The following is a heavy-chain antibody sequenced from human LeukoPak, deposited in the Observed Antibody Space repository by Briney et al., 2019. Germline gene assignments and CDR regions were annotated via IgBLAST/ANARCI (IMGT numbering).Heavy chain of an antibody. D-gene: IGHD3-10*01. Sequence: GGSLRLSCAASGFTFSICAMNWVRQAPGKGLEWVSGISGSGGSTYYADSVKGRFTISRDSSKSTVYLQMNSLTAEDTALYYCAKADGSYKTLIDYWGQGTLVTVSS. J-gene: IGHJ4*02. CDR3: AKADGSYKTLIDY. CDR1: GFTFSICA. V-gene: IGHV3-23*01. CDR2: ISGSGGST.